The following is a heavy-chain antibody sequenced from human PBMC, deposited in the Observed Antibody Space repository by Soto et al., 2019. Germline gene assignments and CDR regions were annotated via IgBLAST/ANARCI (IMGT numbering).Heavy chain of an antibody. CDR2: IYPGDSDT. V-gene: IGHV5-51*01. CDR1: GYSFTSYW. CDR3: ARHPNNYCSGGSCYPRYMDV. Sequence: GGSLRLSCKGSGYSFTSYWIGWVRQMPGKGLEWMGIIYPGDSDTRYSPSFQGQVTISADKSISTAYLQWSSLKASDTAMYYCARHPNNYCSGGSCYPRYMDVWGKGTTVTVSS. J-gene: IGHJ6*03. D-gene: IGHD2-15*01.